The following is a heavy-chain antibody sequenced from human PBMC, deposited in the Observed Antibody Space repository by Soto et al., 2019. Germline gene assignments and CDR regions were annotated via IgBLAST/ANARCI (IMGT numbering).Heavy chain of an antibody. J-gene: IGHJ4*02. CDR1: GFTFSSYA. CDR2: ISGSGGST. D-gene: IGHD2-15*01. V-gene: IGHV3-23*01. CDR3: AKDITAGKRIDFMYYFDY. Sequence: GGSLRLSCAASGFTFSSYAMSWVRQAPGKGLEWVSAISGSGGSTYYADSVKGRFTISRDNSKNTLYLQMNSLRAEDTAVYYCAKDITAGKRIDFMYYFDYWGQGTLVTVSS.